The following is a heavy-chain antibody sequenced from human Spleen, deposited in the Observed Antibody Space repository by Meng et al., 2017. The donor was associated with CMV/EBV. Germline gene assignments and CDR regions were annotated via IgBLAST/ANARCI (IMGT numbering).Heavy chain of an antibody. CDR3: ASRYCGGSSCSTPFHY. J-gene: IGHJ4*02. V-gene: IGHV3-64*02. CDR2: ISGSGSST. Sequence: GESLKISCVGSGFTFSNAWMRWVRQAPGKRLEYVSAISGSGSSTYYADSVKGRFTISRDNTKNTLYLQMGSLRAEDMAVYYCASRYCGGSSCSTPFHYWGQGTSVTVSS. CDR1: GFTFSNAW. D-gene: IGHD2-2*02.